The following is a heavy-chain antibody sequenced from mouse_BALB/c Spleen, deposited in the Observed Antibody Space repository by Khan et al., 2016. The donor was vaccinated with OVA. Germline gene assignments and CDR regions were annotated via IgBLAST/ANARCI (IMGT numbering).Heavy chain of an antibody. CDR2: ISSTGTT. Sequence: EVQLQESGPGLVKPSQSLTLTCTVTGYSITSDYAWNWIRQFPGNKLWWMGYISSTGTTSYNPSLKSRITITRDTSKNQFFLHLNSLTTEDTALSACSRSLDYSEYCAIDYWGPGTTVTVSS. J-gene: IGHJ4*01. D-gene: IGHD2-12*01. CDR1: GYSITSDYA. V-gene: IGHV3-2*02. CDR3: SRSLDYSEYCAIDY.